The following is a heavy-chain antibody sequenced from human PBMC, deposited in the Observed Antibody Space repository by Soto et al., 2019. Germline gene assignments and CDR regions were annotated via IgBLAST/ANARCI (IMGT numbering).Heavy chain of an antibody. V-gene: IGHV3-23*01. Sequence: PGGSLRLSCAASGFTFSSYAMTWFRQAPGKGLEWVSAIGGTGDQIFYADSVRGRFTISRDNSKNTLYLQMNSLRAEDTAVYSWAKAPGLQFAPYFDPWGKGNLVTVDS. J-gene: IGHJ4*02. CDR1: GFTFSSYA. CDR3: AKAPGLQFAPYFDP. CDR2: IGGTGDQI.